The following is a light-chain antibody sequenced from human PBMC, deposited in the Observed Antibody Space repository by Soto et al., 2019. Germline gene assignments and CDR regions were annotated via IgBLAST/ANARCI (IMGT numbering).Light chain of an antibody. J-gene: IGKJ4*01. CDR1: ESISSW. V-gene: IGKV1-5*03. CDR3: HQYSASHP. CDR2: RAS. Sequence: DIQMTQSPSTLSASVGDRIIITCRASESISSWLAWYQQKPGKAPKRLIYRASPLESGVPQRFSASGSGTGFTLTISSLQPDDSVTYLCHQYSASHPFGGGTKVEIK.